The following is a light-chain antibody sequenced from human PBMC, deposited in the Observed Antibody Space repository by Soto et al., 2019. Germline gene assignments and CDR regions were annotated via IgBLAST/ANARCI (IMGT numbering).Light chain of an antibody. V-gene: IGLV1-40*01. CDR1: SSNIGAGYD. J-gene: IGLJ3*02. Sequence: QSVLTQPPSVSGAPGQRVTISCTGSSSNIGAGYDVHWYQQLPGTAPKLLIYGNSNRPSGVPERFSGSKSGTSASLAITGLQGEDDADYYCQSFDSSPNGFWVFGGGTKLTVL. CDR3: QSFDSSPNGFWV. CDR2: GNS.